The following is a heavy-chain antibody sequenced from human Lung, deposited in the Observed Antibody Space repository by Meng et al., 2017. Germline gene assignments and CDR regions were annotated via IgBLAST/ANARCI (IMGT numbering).Heavy chain of an antibody. Sequence: GSLRLSCTVSGYSISSGYYWAWIRQPPGKGLEWSGNIFHSGSTYYNPSLKSRVTISVDTSKNQFSLRLSSVTAADTAVYYCARLSRSYYGSGSLYYFDNWGQGTLVTVSS. J-gene: IGHJ4*02. CDR1: GYSISSGYY. D-gene: IGHD3-10*01. V-gene: IGHV4-38-2*02. CDR3: ARLSRSYYGSGSLYYFDN. CDR2: IFHSGST.